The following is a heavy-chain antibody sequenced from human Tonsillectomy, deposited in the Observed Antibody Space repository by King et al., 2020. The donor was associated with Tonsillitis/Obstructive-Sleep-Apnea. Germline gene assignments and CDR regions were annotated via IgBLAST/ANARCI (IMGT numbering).Heavy chain of an antibody. J-gene: IGHJ6*03. CDR3: ARLHCSSTSCRSDYYYYYMDV. CDR2: INWNGGST. D-gene: IGHD2-2*01. CDR1: GFTFDDYG. Sequence: VQLVESGGGVVRPGGSLRLSCAASGFTFDDYGMSWVRQAPGKGLEWVSGINWNGGSTGYADSVKGRFTISRDNAKNSLYLQMNSLRAEDTALYHCARLHCSSTSCRSDYYYYYMDVWGKGTTVTVSS. V-gene: IGHV3-20*01.